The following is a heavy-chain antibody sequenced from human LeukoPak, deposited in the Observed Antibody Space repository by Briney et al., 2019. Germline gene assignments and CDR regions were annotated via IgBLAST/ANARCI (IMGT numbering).Heavy chain of an antibody. D-gene: IGHD6-6*01. CDR3: ARVDPDSSSTLEVFDY. CDR1: GGSISSYY. J-gene: IGHJ4*02. V-gene: IGHV4-59*01. CDR2: IYYSGST. Sequence: SETLSLTCTISGGSISSYYWSWIRQPPGKGLEWIGYIYYSGSTNYNPSLKSRVTISVDTSKNQFSLKLSSVTAADTAVYYCARVDPDSSSTLEVFDYWGQGTLVTVSS.